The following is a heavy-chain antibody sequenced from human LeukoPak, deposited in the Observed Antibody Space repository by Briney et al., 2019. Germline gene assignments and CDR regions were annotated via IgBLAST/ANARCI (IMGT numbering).Heavy chain of an antibody. J-gene: IGHJ5*02. CDR2: INIGGTNT. CDR3: ATDGAGFDT. CDR1: GFTFSSYA. V-gene: IGHV3-11*01. Sequence: GGSLRLSCVASGFTFSSYAMSWIRQAPGKGLEWLSYINIGGTNTHYADSVKGRFTISRDNAKKSLYLEMNNLRAEDTAVYYCATDGAGFDTWGQGVLVTVSS.